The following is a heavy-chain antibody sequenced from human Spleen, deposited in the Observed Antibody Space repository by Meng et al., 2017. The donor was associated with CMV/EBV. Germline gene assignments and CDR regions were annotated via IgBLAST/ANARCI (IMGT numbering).Heavy chain of an antibody. J-gene: IGHJ6*02. CDR1: GFTFSSYS. Sequence: LSLTCAASGFTFSSYSMNWVRQAPGKGLEWVSSISSSSSYIYYADSVKGRFTISRDNAKNSLYLQMNSLRAEDTAVYYCARGAGPIFGVVTHYYYYGMDVWGQGTTVTVSS. CDR2: ISSSSSYI. D-gene: IGHD3-3*02. V-gene: IGHV3-21*01. CDR3: ARGAGPIFGVVTHYYYYGMDV.